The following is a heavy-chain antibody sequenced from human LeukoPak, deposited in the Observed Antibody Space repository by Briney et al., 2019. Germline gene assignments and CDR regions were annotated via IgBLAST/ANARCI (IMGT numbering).Heavy chain of an antibody. V-gene: IGHV3-21*01. J-gene: IGHJ4*02. CDR2: ISSSSSYI. D-gene: IGHD6-19*01. CDR3: ASFNHTPIAVAGTRN. Sequence: TGGSLRLSCAASGFTFSSYSMNWVRQAPGKGLEWVSSISSSSSYIYYADSVKGRFTISRDNAKNSLYPQMNSLRAEDTAVYYCASFNHTPIAVAGTRNWGQGIMVPVSS. CDR1: GFTFSSYS.